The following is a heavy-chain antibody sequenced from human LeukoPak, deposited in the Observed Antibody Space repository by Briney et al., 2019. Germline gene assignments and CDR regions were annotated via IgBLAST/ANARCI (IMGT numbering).Heavy chain of an antibody. CDR2: ISGSGGST. CDR1: GFTFSSYG. Sequence: GGSLRLSCAASGFTFSSYGMSWVRQAPGKGLEWVSSISGSGGSTYYADSVKGRFTISRDNSKNTLWLQMNSLRAEDAAGYYCARGTGYSSSWADYWGQGTLVTVSS. J-gene: IGHJ4*02. CDR3: ARGTGYSSSWADY. V-gene: IGHV3-23*01. D-gene: IGHD6-13*01.